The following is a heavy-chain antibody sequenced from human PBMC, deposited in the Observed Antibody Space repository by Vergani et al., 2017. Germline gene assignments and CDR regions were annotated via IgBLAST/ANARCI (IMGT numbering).Heavy chain of an antibody. CDR3: ARDFLTRVTTLDYYYMGV. V-gene: IGHV3-30*03. CDR1: GFPFSDYG. Sequence: QVQLVESGGGEVQPGRSLRLSCSAAGFPFSDYGVHWVRQAPGKGLEWVSVISYDGNKKNYADSVKGRFTISRDNSKNTLYLEMNALRAEDTAVYYCARDFLTRVTTLDYYYMGVWRKGTTVTVSS. J-gene: IGHJ6*03. CDR2: ISYDGNKK. D-gene: IGHD1-1*01.